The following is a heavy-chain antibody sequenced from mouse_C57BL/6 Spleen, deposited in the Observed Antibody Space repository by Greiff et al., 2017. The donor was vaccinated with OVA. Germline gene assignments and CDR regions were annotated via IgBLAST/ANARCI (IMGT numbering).Heavy chain of an antibody. CDR2: IDPETGGT. D-gene: IGHD2-3*01. V-gene: IGHV1-15*01. Sequence: VKLQQSGAELVRPGASVTLSCKASGYTFTDYEMHWVKQTPVHGLEWIGAIDPETGGTAYNQKFKGKAILTADKSSSTAYMELRSLTSEDSAVYYCTRDDGYTGYFDYWGQGTTLTVSS. CDR3: TRDDGYTGYFDY. CDR1: GYTFTDYE. J-gene: IGHJ2*01.